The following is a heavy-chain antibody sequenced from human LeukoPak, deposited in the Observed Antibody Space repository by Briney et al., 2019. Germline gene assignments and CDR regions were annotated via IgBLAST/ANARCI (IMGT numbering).Heavy chain of an antibody. CDR1: GGSFSGYY. Sequence: SETLSLTCAVYGGSFSGYYWSWIRQPPGKGLEWIGEINHSGSTNYNPSLKSRITISVDTSKNQFSLKLSSVTAADTAVYYCAVGTGYSGYLAGYWGQGTLVTVSS. D-gene: IGHD5-12*01. CDR3: AVGTGYSGYLAGY. V-gene: IGHV4-34*01. J-gene: IGHJ4*02. CDR2: INHSGST.